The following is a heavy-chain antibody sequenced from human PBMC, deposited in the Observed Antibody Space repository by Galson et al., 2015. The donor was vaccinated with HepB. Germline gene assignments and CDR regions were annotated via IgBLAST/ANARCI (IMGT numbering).Heavy chain of an antibody. CDR2: IIPIFGTA. V-gene: IGHV1-69*13. CDR3: ARVLRYFDWLSSPYYYYGMDV. D-gene: IGHD3-9*01. J-gene: IGHJ6*02. CDR1: GGTFSSYA. Sequence: SVKASCKASGGTFSSYAISWVRQAPGQGLEWMGGIIPIFGTANYAQKFQGRVTITADESTSTAYMELSSLRSEDTAVYYCARVLRYFDWLSSPYYYYGMDVWGQGTTVTVSS.